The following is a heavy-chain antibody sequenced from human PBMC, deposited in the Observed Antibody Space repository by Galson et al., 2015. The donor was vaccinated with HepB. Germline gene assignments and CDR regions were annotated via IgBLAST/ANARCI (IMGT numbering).Heavy chain of an antibody. J-gene: IGHJ3*02. Sequence: SLRLSCAASGFTFGNYAMSWFRQAPGKGLEWVSFIRNKAYGGTTEYAASVKGRFTISRDDSKSIAYLQMNGLKTEDTAVYYCTRGEYYDSSGYYGAFDIWGQGTMVTVSS. V-gene: IGHV3-49*03. CDR1: GFTFGNYA. D-gene: IGHD3-22*01. CDR2: IRNKAYGGTT. CDR3: TRGEYYDSSGYYGAFDI.